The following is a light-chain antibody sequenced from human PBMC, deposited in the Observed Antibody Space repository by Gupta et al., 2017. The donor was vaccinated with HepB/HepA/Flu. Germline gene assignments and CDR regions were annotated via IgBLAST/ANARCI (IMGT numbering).Light chain of an antibody. V-gene: IGKV3-11*01. CDR2: DAF. Sequence: EIVLTQSPANLSLSPGERATLSCRASQSVNTYLAWYQQKPGQAPRLLIYDAFNRATGIPARFSGSGSGTDFTPTISSLEPEDFAVYYCQQRSNWPITFGQGTRLEIK. CDR3: QQRSNWPIT. J-gene: IGKJ5*01. CDR1: QSVNTY.